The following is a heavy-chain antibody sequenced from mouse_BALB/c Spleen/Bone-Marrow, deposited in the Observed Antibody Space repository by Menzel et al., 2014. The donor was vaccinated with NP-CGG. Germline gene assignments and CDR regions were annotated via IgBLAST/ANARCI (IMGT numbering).Heavy chain of an antibody. Sequence: EVQRVESGAELVKPGASVKLSCTASGFNIKDTYMNWVKQRPEQGLEWIGRIEPANGNTKYDPKFQGKATITTDKSSNTAYMQLSSLTSEDSAVYFCEGDVGYWGQGTTLTVS. CDR1: GFNIKDTY. CDR3: EGDVGY. J-gene: IGHJ2*01. D-gene: IGHD3-3*01. V-gene: IGHV14-3*02. CDR2: IEPANGNT.